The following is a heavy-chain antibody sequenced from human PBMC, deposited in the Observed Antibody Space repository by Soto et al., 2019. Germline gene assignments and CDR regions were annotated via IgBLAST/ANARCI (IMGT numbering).Heavy chain of an antibody. J-gene: IGHJ3*02. V-gene: IGHV3-23*01. CDR1: GFTFSSYA. CDR3: AKHIVATVDAFDI. CDR2: ISGSGGST. Sequence: EVQLLESGGGLVQPGGSLRLSCAASGFTFSSYAMSWVRQAPGKGLEWVSAISGSGGSTYYADSVKGRFTISRDNSKNTLYLQMNSLRAEDRAVYYCAKHIVATVDAFDILGQGTMVTVSP. D-gene: IGHD5-12*01.